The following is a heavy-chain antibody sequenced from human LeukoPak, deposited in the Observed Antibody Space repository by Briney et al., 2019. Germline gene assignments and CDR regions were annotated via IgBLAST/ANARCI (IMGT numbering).Heavy chain of an antibody. CDR3: ARELLVATAPRRAVAGTHWFDP. J-gene: IGHJ5*02. V-gene: IGHV1-18*01. CDR2: ISAYNGNT. Sequence: ASVTVSCKASGYTFTSYGISWVRQAPGQGLEWMGWISAYNGNTNYAQKLKGRVTMTTDTSTSTAYMELRSLRSDDTAVYYCARELLVATAPRRAVAGTHWFDPWGQGTLVTVSS. CDR1: GYTFTSYG. D-gene: IGHD6-19*01.